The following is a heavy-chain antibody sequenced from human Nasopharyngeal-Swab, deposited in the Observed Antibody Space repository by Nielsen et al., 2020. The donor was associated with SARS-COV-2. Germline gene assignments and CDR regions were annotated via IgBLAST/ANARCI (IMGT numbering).Heavy chain of an antibody. CDR2: IKQDGSEK. J-gene: IGHJ6*02. D-gene: IGHD3-10*01. CDR3: ARQGVRAPQRKRGYYYYGMDV. Sequence: WIRQPPGKGLEWVANIKQDGSEKYYVDSVKGRFTISRDNAKNSLYLQMNSLRAEDTAVYYCARQGVRAPQRKRGYYYYGMDVWGQGTTVTVSS. V-gene: IGHV3-7*03.